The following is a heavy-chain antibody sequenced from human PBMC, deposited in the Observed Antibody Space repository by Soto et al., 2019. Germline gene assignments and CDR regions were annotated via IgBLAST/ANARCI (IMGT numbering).Heavy chain of an antibody. Sequence: GGSLRLSCAASGFTFSSYEMNWVRQAPGKGLEWVSYISSSGSTIYYADSVKGRFTISRGNAKNSLYLQMNSLRAEDTAVYYCARGQDIVVVVAATAFDIWGQGTMVTVSS. CDR1: GFTFSSYE. V-gene: IGHV3-48*03. CDR3: ARGQDIVVVVAATAFDI. D-gene: IGHD2-15*01. CDR2: ISSSGSTI. J-gene: IGHJ3*02.